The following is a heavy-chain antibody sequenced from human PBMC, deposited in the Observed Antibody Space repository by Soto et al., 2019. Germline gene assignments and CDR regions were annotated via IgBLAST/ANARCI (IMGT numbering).Heavy chain of an antibody. Sequence: QVQLVESGGGVVQPGRSLRLSCAASGFTFSSYGMHWVRQAPGKGLEWVAVIWYDGSNKYYADSVKGRFTISRDNSKNTLYLQMNSLRAEDTAVYYCARETAVAGIDYWGQGTLVTVSS. V-gene: IGHV3-33*01. CDR3: ARETAVAGIDY. CDR1: GFTFSSYG. D-gene: IGHD6-19*01. J-gene: IGHJ4*02. CDR2: IWYDGSNK.